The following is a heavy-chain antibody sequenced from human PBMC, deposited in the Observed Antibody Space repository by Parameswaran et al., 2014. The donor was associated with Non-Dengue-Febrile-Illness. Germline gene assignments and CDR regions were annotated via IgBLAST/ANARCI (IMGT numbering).Heavy chain of an antibody. J-gene: IGHJ4*02. CDR3: ARASRTAMVDY. Sequence: VRQAPGKGLEWIGEINHSGSTNYNPSLKSRVTISVDTSKNQFSLKLSSVTAADTAVYYCARASRTAMVDYWGQGTLVTVSS. V-gene: IGHV4-34*01. D-gene: IGHD5-18*01. CDR2: INHSGST.